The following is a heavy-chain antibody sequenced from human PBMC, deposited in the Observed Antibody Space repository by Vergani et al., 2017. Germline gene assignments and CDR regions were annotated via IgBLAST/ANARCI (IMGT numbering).Heavy chain of an antibody. CDR2: IWYDGSNK. CDR1: GFTFSSYG. V-gene: IGHV3-33*01. J-gene: IGHJ6*02. CDR3: ARDMYYYDSSGYYRLGHGMDV. Sequence: QVQLVESGGGVVQPGRSLRLSCAASGFTFSSYGMHWVRQAPGKGLEWVAVIWYDGSNKYYADSVKGRFTISRDNSKNTLYMQMNSLRAEDTAVYYCARDMYYYDSSGYYRLGHGMDVWGQGTTVTVSS. D-gene: IGHD3-22*01.